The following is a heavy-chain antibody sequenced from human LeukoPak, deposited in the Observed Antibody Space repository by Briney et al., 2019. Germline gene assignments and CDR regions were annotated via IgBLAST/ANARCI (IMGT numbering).Heavy chain of an antibody. D-gene: IGHD2-2*01. CDR1: GGSISSYY. J-gene: IGHJ4*02. V-gene: IGHV4-59*08. CDR3: ASGQLPWAY. Sequence: SETLSLTCTVSGGSISSYYWSWIRQPPVKGLEWIGYIYYSGGTNYNPSLKSRVTISVDTSKNQFSLKLSSVTAADTAVYYCASGQLPWAYWGQGTLVTVSS. CDR2: IYYSGGT.